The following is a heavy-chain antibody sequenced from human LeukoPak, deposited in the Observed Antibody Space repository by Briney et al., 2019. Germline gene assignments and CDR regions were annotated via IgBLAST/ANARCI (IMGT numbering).Heavy chain of an antibody. V-gene: IGHV4-59*01. D-gene: IGHD4-23*01. CDR1: GGSISSYF. Sequence: PSETLSLTCTVSGGSISSYFWNWIRQPPGQGLEWIGYTSNTGITKYNPSLKSRVAISADTSKNQFSLNLNSVTAADTAVYYCAKASVTTAVLFDSWGQGTLVAVSS. CDR2: TSNTGIT. CDR3: AKASVTTAVLFDS. J-gene: IGHJ4*02.